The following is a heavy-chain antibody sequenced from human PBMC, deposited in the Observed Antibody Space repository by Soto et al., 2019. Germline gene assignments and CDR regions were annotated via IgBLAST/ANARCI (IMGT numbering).Heavy chain of an antibody. Sequence: SETLSLTCTVSGGSISSDDYSWRWSWIRQPPGKGLEWIGYIYYSGITYFNPSLKSRVAISVDTSKKQFSLKPSSVTAADTGVYYCDRGGYVGTWFDTWGQGILVTVSS. CDR3: DRGGYVGTWFDT. CDR2: IYYSGIT. CDR1: GGSISSDDYS. V-gene: IGHV4-30-4*01. D-gene: IGHD2-15*01. J-gene: IGHJ5*02.